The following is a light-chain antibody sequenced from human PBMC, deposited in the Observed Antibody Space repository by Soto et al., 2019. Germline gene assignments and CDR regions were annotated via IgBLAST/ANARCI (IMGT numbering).Light chain of an antibody. V-gene: IGLV1-40*01. Sequence: QSVLTQPPSVSGAPGQRVSISCTGSTSNIGSPYDXHWYQHLPGTAPKLLIYGDNNRPSGFPDRFSGSKSGTSASVAITRLQAEDEADYYCQSYDISLHNYVFGTGTKVTVL. J-gene: IGLJ1*01. CDR2: GDN. CDR3: QSYDISLHNYV. CDR1: TSNIGSPYD.